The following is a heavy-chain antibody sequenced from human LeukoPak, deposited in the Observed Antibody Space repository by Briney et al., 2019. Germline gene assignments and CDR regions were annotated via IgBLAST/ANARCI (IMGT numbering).Heavy chain of an antibody. D-gene: IGHD2-2*01. V-gene: IGHV3-15*01. Sequence: NPGGSLRLSCAASGFTFSNAWMSWVRQAPGKGLEWVGRIKSKTDGGTTDYAAPVKGRFTISRDDSKNTLYLQMNSLKTEDTAVYYCTAGGVVPAAKYYYYGMDVWGQGTTVTVSS. J-gene: IGHJ6*02. CDR3: TAGGVVPAAKYYYYGMDV. CDR1: GFTFSNAW. CDR2: IKSKTDGGTT.